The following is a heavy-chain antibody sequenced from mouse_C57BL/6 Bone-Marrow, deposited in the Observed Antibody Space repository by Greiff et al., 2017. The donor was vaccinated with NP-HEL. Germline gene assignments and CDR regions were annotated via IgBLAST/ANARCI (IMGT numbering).Heavy chain of an antibody. D-gene: IGHD2-4*01. V-gene: IGHV10-1*01. Sequence: EVMLVESGGGLVQPKGSLKLSCAASGFSFNTYAMNWVRQAPGKGLEWVARIRSKSNNYATYYADSVKDRFTISRDDSESMLYLQMNNLKTEDTAMYYCVSYDYDGEAFAYWGQGTLVTVSA. J-gene: IGHJ3*01. CDR1: GFSFNTYA. CDR3: VSYDYDGEAFAY. CDR2: IRSKSNNYAT.